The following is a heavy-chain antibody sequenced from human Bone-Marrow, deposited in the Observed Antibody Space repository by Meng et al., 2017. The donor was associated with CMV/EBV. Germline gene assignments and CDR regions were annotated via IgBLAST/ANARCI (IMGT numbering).Heavy chain of an antibody. CDR1: GFTFSSYG. CDR2: IRYDGSNK. CDR3: AIIVGATTRAFDI. J-gene: IGHJ3*02. Sequence: GESLKISCAASGFTFSSYGMHWVRQAPGKGLEWVAFIRYDGSNKYYADSVKGRFTISRDNSKNTPYLQMNSLRAEDTAVYYCAIIVGATTRAFDIWGQGTMVTV. D-gene: IGHD1-26*01. V-gene: IGHV3-30*02.